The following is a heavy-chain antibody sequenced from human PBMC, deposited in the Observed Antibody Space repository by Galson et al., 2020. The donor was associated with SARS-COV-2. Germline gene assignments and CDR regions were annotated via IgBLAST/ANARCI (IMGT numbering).Heavy chain of an antibody. D-gene: IGHD4-17*01. CDR3: ARVGYGDYVSGDWLGALDY. CDR2: ISYDGSNK. Sequence: GGSLRLSCAASGFTFSSYAMHWVRQAPGKGLEWVAVISYDGSNKYYADSVKGRFTISRDNSKNTLYLQINSLRAEDTAVYYCARVGYGDYVSGDWLGALDYWGQGTLVTVSS. J-gene: IGHJ4*02. CDR1: GFTFSSYA. V-gene: IGHV3-30-3*01.